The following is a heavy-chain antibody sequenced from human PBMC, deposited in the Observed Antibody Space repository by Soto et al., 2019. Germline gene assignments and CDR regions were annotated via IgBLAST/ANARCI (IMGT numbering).Heavy chain of an antibody. CDR2: IRSKANSYAT. CDR1: GFTFSGSA. Sequence: GGSLRLSCAASGFTFSGSAMHWVRQASGKGLEWVGRIRSKANSYATAYAASVKGRFTISRDDSKNTAYLQMNSLKTEDTAVYYCTLYDFWSGYLDYWGQGTLVTVSS. CDR3: TLYDFWSGYLDY. V-gene: IGHV3-73*01. D-gene: IGHD3-3*01. J-gene: IGHJ4*02.